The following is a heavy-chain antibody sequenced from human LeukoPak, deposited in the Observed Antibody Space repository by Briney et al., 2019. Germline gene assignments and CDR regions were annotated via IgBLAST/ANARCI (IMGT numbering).Heavy chain of an antibody. V-gene: IGHV3-48*04. D-gene: IGHD6-13*01. Sequence: PGGSLRLSCAASGFTFSGYIMNWVRQAPGKGLEWVSYISSSGSTIYYADSVKGRFTISRDNAKNSLYLQMNSLRAEDTGVYYCARDYGSSWSSTPGFYYFDHWGQGTLVTVSS. CDR3: ARDYGSSWSSTPGFYYFDH. CDR1: GFTFSGYI. CDR2: ISSSGSTI. J-gene: IGHJ4*02.